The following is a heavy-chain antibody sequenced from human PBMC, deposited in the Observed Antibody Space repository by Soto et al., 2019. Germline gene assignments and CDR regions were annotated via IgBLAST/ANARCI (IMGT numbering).Heavy chain of an antibody. J-gene: IGHJ5*02. CDR1: GGSISSNNYY. CDR3: ASYARKPAAGLRYNWFDP. Sequence: SETLSLTCFVSGGSISSNNYYWGWIRQPPGKGLEWIGYIYYSGSTNYNPSLKSRVTISVDTSKNQFSLKLSSVTAADTAVYYCASYARKPAAGLRYNWFDPWGQGTLVTVSS. CDR2: IYYSGST. D-gene: IGHD6-13*01. V-gene: IGHV4-61*05.